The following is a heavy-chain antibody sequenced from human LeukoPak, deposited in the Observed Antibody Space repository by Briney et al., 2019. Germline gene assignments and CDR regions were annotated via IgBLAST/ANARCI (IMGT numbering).Heavy chain of an antibody. V-gene: IGHV4-4*07. J-gene: IGHJ4*02. CDR2: VYSIGGT. Sequence: SGTLSLTCTVSGDSMTKNYWNWIRQAAGEGLEWIGRVYSIGGTNYNPPLKSRVTISVDKSKSQFSLKLSSVTAADTAIYYCARSLYGDYYFDYWGQGILVTVSS. CDR1: GDSMTKNY. CDR3: ARSLYGDYYFDY. D-gene: IGHD4-17*01.